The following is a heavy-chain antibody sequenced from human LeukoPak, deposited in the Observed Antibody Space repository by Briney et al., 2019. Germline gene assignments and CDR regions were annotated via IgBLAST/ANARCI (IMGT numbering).Heavy chain of an antibody. V-gene: IGHV3-23*01. J-gene: IGHJ5*02. Sequence: GGGLRRSCAAAGCTFISNYMSWGRRAPGEGREGGAAISGTGGSTYYADSVKGRFTISRDNAKNTLYLQMNRLSAEDTAVYYCARDRLAPLGLWFDPWGQGPLVTV. CDR3: ARDRLAPLGLWFDP. D-gene: IGHD6-19*01. CDR1: GCTFISNY. CDR2: ISGTGGST.